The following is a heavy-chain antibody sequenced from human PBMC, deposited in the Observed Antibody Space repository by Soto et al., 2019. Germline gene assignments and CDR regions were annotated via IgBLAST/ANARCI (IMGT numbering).Heavy chain of an antibody. CDR1: GGSFSGYY. CDR2: INYSGST. Sequence: PSETLSLTCAVYGGSFSGYYWSWIRQPPGKGLEWIGYINYSGSTNYSPSLKSRVTISVDTSKNQFSLKLSSVTAADTAVYYCARDGGRLWKQLDYWGQGTLVTVSS. CDR3: ARDGGRLWKQLDY. V-gene: IGHV4-34*01. J-gene: IGHJ4*02. D-gene: IGHD5-18*01.